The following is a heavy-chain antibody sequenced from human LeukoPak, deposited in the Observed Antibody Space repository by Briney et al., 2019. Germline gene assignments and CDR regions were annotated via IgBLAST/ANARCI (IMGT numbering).Heavy chain of an antibody. CDR1: GFPFSSHA. V-gene: IGHV3-23*01. CDR3: AKAPVTTCRGAYCYPFDY. CDR2: ISDSGNT. J-gene: IGHJ4*02. D-gene: IGHD2-21*01. Sequence: PGGSLRLSCAGSGFPFSSHAMSWVRQAPGKGLEWVSAISDSGNTYHADSVKGRFTISRDSSKNTLFLQMNRLRPEDAAVYYCAKAPVTTCRGAYCYPFDYWGQGTLVTVSS.